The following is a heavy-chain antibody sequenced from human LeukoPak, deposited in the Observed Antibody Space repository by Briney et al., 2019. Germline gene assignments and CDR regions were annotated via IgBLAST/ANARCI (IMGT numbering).Heavy chain of an antibody. V-gene: IGHV1-69*13. CDR1: EGTFISYA. CDR3: ARDSGSFYYFDY. D-gene: IGHD1-26*01. Sequence: SVKVSCKASEGTFISYAISWVRQAPGQGLEWMGGIIPIFGTANYAQKFQGRVTITADESTSTAYMELSSLRSEDTAVYYCARDSGSFYYFDYWGQGTPVTVSS. CDR2: IIPIFGTA. J-gene: IGHJ4*02.